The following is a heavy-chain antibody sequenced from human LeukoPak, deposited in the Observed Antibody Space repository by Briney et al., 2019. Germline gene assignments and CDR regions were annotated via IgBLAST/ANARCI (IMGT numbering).Heavy chain of an antibody. J-gene: IGHJ5*02. CDR1: GGSLSSSRYY. V-gene: IGHV4-39*01. D-gene: IGHD2-15*01. Sequence: SETLSLTCTVSGGSLSSSRYYWGWIRQPPGKGLEWIGNIYYSGSNYYNPSLKSRVTISVDTSKNQFSLKLSSVTASDTAVYYCASLPGAYCSGGCRSPPPWGQGALVTVSS. CDR3: ASLPGAYCSGGCRSPPP. CDR2: IYYSGSN.